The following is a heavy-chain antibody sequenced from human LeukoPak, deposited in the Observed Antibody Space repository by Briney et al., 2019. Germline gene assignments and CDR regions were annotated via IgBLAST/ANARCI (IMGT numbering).Heavy chain of an antibody. J-gene: IGHJ4*02. CDR1: GFTFDDYA. V-gene: IGHV3-9*01. CDR2: ISWNSGSI. CDR3: ARGRLSSGNLGY. D-gene: IGHD3-22*01. Sequence: GGSLRLSCAASGFTFDDYAMHWVRQAPGKGLEWVSGISWNSGSIGYADSVKGRFTISRDNAKNSLYLQMNSLRAEDTAVYYCARGRLSSGNLGYWGQGTLVTVSS.